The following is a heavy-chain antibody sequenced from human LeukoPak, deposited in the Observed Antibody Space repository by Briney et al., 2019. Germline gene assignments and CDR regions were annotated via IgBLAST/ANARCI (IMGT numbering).Heavy chain of an antibody. J-gene: IGHJ4*02. D-gene: IGHD6-19*01. CDR2: IYYNGKT. V-gene: IGHV4-59*08. CDR3: ARGGWSVDY. CDR1: GGSMSSYY. Sequence: PSETLSLTCTVSGGSMSSYYWSWIRQPPGKGLEWIGYIYYNGKTNYSPSLNSRVTISVDTSRNQFSLKLNSVTAADTAVYYCARGGWSVDYWGQGTLGTVSS.